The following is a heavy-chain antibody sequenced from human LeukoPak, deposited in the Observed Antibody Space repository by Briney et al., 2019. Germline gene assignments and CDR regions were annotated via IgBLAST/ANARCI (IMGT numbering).Heavy chain of an antibody. Sequence: SETLSLTCTVSGGSISSSSYDWGWVRQPPGKGLEWIGSIYYSGSTYYNPSLKSRVTISVDTSKNQFSLKLSSVTAADTAVYYCARRPHYYDSSGYHGIDYWGQGTLVTVSS. V-gene: IGHV4-39*01. CDR1: GGSISSSSYD. J-gene: IGHJ4*02. CDR2: IYYSGST. D-gene: IGHD3-22*01. CDR3: ARRPHYYDSSGYHGIDY.